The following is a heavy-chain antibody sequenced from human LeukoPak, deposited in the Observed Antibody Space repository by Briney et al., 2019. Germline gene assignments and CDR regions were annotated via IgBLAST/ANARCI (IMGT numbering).Heavy chain of an antibody. V-gene: IGHV1-8*01. Sequence: GASVKVSCKASGYTFINYDINWVRQAPGQGLEWMGWMNPNSGNTGYAQKFQGRVTMTRNTSISTAYMELSSLRSEDTAVYYCARGGGRIVATIIGNYYYYMDVWGKGTTVTVSS. CDR1: GYTFINYD. J-gene: IGHJ6*03. CDR2: MNPNSGNT. D-gene: IGHD5-12*01. CDR3: ARGGGRIVATIIGNYYYYMDV.